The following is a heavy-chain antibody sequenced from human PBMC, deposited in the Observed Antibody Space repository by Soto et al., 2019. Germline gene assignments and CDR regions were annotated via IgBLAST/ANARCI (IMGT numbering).Heavy chain of an antibody. D-gene: IGHD3-10*01. CDR2: IWYDGSNK. Sequence: GGSLRLSCAASGFTFSSYGMHWVRQAPGKGLEWVAVIWYDGSNKYYADSVKGRFTISRDNSKNTLYLQMNSLRAEDTAVYYCARDFYYHGSGTMGGYFDYWGQGTLVTVSS. J-gene: IGHJ4*02. V-gene: IGHV3-33*01. CDR1: GFTFSSYG. CDR3: ARDFYYHGSGTMGGYFDY.